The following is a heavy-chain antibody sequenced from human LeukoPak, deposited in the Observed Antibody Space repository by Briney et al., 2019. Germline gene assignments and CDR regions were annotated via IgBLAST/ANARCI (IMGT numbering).Heavy chain of an antibody. V-gene: IGHV4-59*01. CDR1: GGSFSGYY. CDR3: ARGSGIAAAGTYFQH. Sequence: PSETLSLTCAVYGGSFSGYYWSWIRQPPGKGLEWIGYIYYSGSTNYNPSLKSRVTISVDTSKNQFSLKLSSVTAADTAVYYCARGSGIAAAGTYFQHWGQGTLVTVSS. D-gene: IGHD6-13*01. J-gene: IGHJ1*01. CDR2: IYYSGST.